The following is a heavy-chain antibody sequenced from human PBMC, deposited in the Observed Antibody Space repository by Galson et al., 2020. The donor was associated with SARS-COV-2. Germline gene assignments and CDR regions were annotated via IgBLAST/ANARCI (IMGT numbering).Heavy chain of an antibody. D-gene: IGHD3-22*01. CDR3: AKHFYNDGNVYPYWYFDL. Sequence: QAGGSLRLSCTASGFAFSRYAVSWVRQAPGKGLDWVSVISGSGAIIYYADAVKGRFTISRDNSKNALYLQMNSLRAKDTAIYYCAKHFYNDGNVYPYWYFDLWGRGTLATVSS. J-gene: IGHJ2*01. CDR1: GFAFSRYA. CDR2: ISGSGAII. V-gene: IGHV3-23*01.